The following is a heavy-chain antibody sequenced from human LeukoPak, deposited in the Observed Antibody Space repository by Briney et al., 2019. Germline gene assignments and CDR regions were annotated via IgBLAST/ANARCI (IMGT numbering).Heavy chain of an antibody. Sequence: ASVKVSCKASGYTFTSYYMHWVRQAPGQGLEWMGIINPSGGSTRYAQKFQGRVTMTRDMSTSKVYMELSSLRSEDTAVYYCARAPDSSSWSYFYYYYYMDVWGKGTTLTVSS. CDR1: GYTFTSYY. CDR3: ARAPDSSSWSYFYYYYYMDV. CDR2: INPSGGST. J-gene: IGHJ6*03. D-gene: IGHD6-13*01. V-gene: IGHV1-46*01.